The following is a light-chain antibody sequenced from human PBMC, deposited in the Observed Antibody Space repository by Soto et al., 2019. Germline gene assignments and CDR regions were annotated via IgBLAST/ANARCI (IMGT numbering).Light chain of an antibody. CDR1: QGISTY. V-gene: IGKV1-9*01. J-gene: IGKJ2*01. CDR2: AAS. Sequence: DIQLTHSPSFLSSSVGDRVTLTCRASQGISTYLAWYQQKPGKAPKLLIYAASTLPTGVPSRFSGSESGTEFTLTISSLQAEDFSTYYCQQVSSNLRATFGEGTKLEIK. CDR3: QQVSSNLRAT.